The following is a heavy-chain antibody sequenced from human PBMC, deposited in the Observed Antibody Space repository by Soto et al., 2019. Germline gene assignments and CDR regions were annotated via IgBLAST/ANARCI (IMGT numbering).Heavy chain of an antibody. J-gene: IGHJ4*02. D-gene: IGHD6-13*01. Sequence: TSETLSLTCTVSGASINSYYWSWIRQPPGKGLDWIGYISSSGSTYYKSRVTMSVDTSKNQFSLKLSSVTAADTAVYYCARGSGGKQQVGGPYYFDFWGQGTLVTVSS. V-gene: IGHV4-59*01. CDR1: GASINSYY. CDR2: ISSSGST. CDR3: ARGSGGKQQVGGPYYFDF.